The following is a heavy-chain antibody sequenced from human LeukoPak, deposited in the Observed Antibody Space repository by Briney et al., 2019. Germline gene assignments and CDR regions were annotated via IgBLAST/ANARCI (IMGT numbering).Heavy chain of an antibody. V-gene: IGHV3-11*01. CDR2: ISNTGSVI. J-gene: IGHJ4*02. D-gene: IGHD2-21*01. CDR3: TRDPRILDY. CDR1: GFTFSDHY. Sequence: GGSLRLSCAASGFTFSDHYMTWIRQAPGMGLELISYISNTGSVIKYADSVRGRFTISRDNANNSLYLQMTGLRAEDTAVFYCTRDPRILDYWGQGTLATVSS.